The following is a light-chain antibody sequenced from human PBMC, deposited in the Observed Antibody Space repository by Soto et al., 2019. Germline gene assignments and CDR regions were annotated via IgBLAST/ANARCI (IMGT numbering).Light chain of an antibody. CDR3: QVWDNNSDHVV. V-gene: IGLV3-21*02. Sequence: SNQLTQPPSVSVAPGQTSTITCGGNNIGSKSVHWYQQKPGQAPVVVVYHDSDRPSGISERFSGSNSGNTATLTITRVEAGDEAVYSCQVWDNNSDHVVFGGGTK. CDR2: HDS. J-gene: IGLJ2*01. CDR1: NIGSKS.